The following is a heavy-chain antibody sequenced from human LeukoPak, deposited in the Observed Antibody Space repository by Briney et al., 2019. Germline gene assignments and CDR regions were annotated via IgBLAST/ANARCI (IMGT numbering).Heavy chain of an antibody. CDR3: ARDRLELVGNDY. J-gene: IGHJ4*02. CDR2: INSSSSYI. D-gene: IGHD1-7*01. CDR1: GFTFSSYS. Sequence: GGSLRLSCAASGFTFSSYSMNWVRQAPGKGLEWVSSINSSSSYIYYADSVKGRFTISRDNAKNSLYLQMNSLRAEDTAVYYCARDRLELVGNDYWGQGTLVTVSS. V-gene: IGHV3-21*01.